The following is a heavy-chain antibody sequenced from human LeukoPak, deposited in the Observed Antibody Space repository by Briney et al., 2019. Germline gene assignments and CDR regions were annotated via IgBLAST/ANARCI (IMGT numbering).Heavy chain of an antibody. V-gene: IGHV3-30*04. CDR2: ISYDGSNK. CDR1: GFTFNSYH. CDR3: ARLKAVAGPHYYFDY. J-gene: IGHJ4*02. Sequence: PGGSLRLSCAVSGFTFNSYHMHWVRQAPGKGLEWVAVISYDGSNKDYADSVKGRFTISRDDSKNTLFLQMNSLRIDDTAVYYCARLKAVAGPHYYFDYWGQGTLVTVSS. D-gene: IGHD6-19*01.